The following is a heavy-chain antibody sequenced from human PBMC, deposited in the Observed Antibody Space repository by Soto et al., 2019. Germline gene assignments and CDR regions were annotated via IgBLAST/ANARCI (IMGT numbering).Heavy chain of an antibody. J-gene: IGHJ3*01. V-gene: IGHV3-48*02. Sequence: EVHLVESGGGLVQPGGSLRVSCAASGFTFSNYAMNWVRQAPGKGLEWVSYISIGSGSIFYVDPVKGRFTISRDDAKNSLYLQMNTLRDEDTAVYYCVRDDRWAFDFWGQGTMVTVSS. CDR1: GFTFSNYA. CDR2: ISIGSGSI. D-gene: IGHD3-22*01. CDR3: VRDDRWAFDF.